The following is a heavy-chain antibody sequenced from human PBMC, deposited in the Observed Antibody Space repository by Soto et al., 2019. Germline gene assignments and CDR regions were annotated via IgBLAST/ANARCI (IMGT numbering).Heavy chain of an antibody. CDR2: ISLDGSNK. CDR1: GFTFSDYG. Sequence: SGGSLRLSCAASGFTFSDYGIHWVRQAPGKGLEWVAVISLDGSNKYFADSVKGRFTISRDNSQNTLYPQMNSLRAEDTAVYHCARKVIPNINGFDNWGQGKMVTVS. D-gene: IGHD4-4*01. J-gene: IGHJ3*02. CDR3: ARKVIPNINGFDN. V-gene: IGHV3-30*03.